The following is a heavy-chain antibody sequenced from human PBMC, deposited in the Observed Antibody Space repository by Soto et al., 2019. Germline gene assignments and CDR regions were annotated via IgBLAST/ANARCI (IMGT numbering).Heavy chain of an antibody. J-gene: IGHJ4*02. V-gene: IGHV4-39*02. Sequence: SETLSLTCTVSGGSISSSSYYWGWIRQPPGKGLEWIGRINYSGSTYYNPSLKSRVTISVDTSKNQFSLKLTSVTAADTAVYYCARDKITGLFDYWGQGTLVT. D-gene: IGHD2-8*02. CDR3: ARDKITGLFDY. CDR2: INYSGST. CDR1: GGSISSSSYY.